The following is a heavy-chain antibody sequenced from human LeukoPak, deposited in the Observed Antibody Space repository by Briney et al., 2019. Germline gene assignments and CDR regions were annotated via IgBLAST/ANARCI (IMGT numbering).Heavy chain of an antibody. CDR2: IYYTGST. Sequence: SETLSLTCIVSNGSISSNTYYWGWIPQPPGQGLEWIGTIYYTGSTYNNPSLNRRVTISVDTSKIQFSLKLTSVAAADTAVYFCARGGYYGSGNDFRFDPWGKGTLVTVSS. V-gene: IGHV4-39*07. CDR1: NGSISSNTYY. CDR3: ARGGYYGSGNDFRFDP. D-gene: IGHD3-10*01. J-gene: IGHJ5*02.